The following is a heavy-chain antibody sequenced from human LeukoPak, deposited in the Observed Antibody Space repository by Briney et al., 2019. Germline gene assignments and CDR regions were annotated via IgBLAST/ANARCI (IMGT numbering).Heavy chain of an antibody. Sequence: SETLSLTCTVSGGSISSRNYYWSWIRQPAGKGLEWIGRIYTSGSTNYNPSLKSRVTISVDTSKNQFSLKLSSVTAADTAVYYCARLVVTPLLYFDYWGPGTLVTVSS. CDR3: ARLVVTPLLYFDY. V-gene: IGHV4-61*02. CDR1: GGSISSRNYY. J-gene: IGHJ4*02. CDR2: IYTSGST. D-gene: IGHD4-23*01.